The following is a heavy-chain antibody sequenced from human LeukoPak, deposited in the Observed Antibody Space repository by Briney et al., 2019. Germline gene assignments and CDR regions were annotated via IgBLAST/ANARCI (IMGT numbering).Heavy chain of an antibody. Sequence: SETLSLTCTVSGGSISSSSYYWSWIRQPPGKGLEWIGYIYYSGSTNYNPSLKSRVTISVDTSKNLFSLKLSSVTAADTAVYYCARSQGYSYAYFDYWGQGTLVTVSS. CDR3: ARSQGYSYAYFDY. V-gene: IGHV4-61*05. CDR2: IYYSGST. CDR1: GGSISSSSYY. J-gene: IGHJ4*02. D-gene: IGHD5-18*01.